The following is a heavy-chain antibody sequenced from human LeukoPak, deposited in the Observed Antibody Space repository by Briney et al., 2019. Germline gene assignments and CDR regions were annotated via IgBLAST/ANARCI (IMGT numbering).Heavy chain of an antibody. D-gene: IGHD3-10*01. CDR1: GFTFSSYG. V-gene: IGHV3-30*03. Sequence: PGGSLRLSCAASGFTFSSYGMHWVRQAPGKGLEWVAVISYDGSNKYYADSVKGRFTISRDNSKNTLYLQMNSLRAEDTAVYYCARDSDYYSSGTYYRVGFDPWGQGTLVTVSS. CDR2: ISYDGSNK. CDR3: ARDSDYYSSGTYYRVGFDP. J-gene: IGHJ5*02.